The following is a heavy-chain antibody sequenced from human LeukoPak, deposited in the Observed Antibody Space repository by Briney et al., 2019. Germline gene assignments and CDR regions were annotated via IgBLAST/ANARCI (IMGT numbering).Heavy chain of an antibody. D-gene: IGHD5-18*01. V-gene: IGHV3-48*01. J-gene: IGHJ4*02. CDR1: GFTFSSYS. CDR3: VRGGASASYFDF. Sequence: GGFLRLSCAASGFTFSSYSMNWVRQAPGKGLEWVSYISSSSSTIYYADSVKGRFTISRDNAKNSLYLQMDTLTVEDTAFYYCVRGGASASYFDFWGLGTLVTVSP. CDR2: ISSSSSTI.